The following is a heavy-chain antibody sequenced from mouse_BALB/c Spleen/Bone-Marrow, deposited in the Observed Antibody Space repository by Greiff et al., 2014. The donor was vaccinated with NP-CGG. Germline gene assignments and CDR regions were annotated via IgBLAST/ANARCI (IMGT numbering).Heavy chain of an antibody. CDR3: AREGVDYFDY. V-gene: IGHV1-14*01. CDR1: GYTFTSYV. J-gene: IGHJ2*01. Sequence: EVKLVESGPELVKPGASVKMSRKASGYTFTSYVIHWVKQKPGQGLEWIGYINPYSDATKFNERFKGKATLTSDKSSSTAYMVLSSLTSEDSAVYYCAREGVDYFDYWGQGTTLTVSS. CDR2: INPYSDAT.